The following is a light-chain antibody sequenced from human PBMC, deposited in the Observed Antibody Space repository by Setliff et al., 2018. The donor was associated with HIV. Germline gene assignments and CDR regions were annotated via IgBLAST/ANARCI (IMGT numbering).Light chain of an antibody. J-gene: IGLJ2*01. V-gene: IGLV2-14*03. Sequence: QSVLTQPASVSGSPGQSITISCTGSISDIGGYNFVSWYQQYPGKAPKLMIYDVNRRPSGIPDRFSASKSGNTASLTISGLQAEDEADYFCSSYTKTITYVLFGGGTKVPS. CDR3: SSYTKTITYVL. CDR2: DVN. CDR1: ISDIGGYNF.